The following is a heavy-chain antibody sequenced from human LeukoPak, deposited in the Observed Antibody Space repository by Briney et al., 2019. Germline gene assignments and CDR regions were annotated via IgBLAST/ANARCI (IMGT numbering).Heavy chain of an antibody. CDR3: ARDRAVAGAVEAFDI. D-gene: IGHD6-19*01. J-gene: IGHJ3*02. V-gene: IGHV3-30-3*01. CDR1: GFTFSSYA. Sequence: AGGSLRLSCAASGFTFSSYAMHWVRQAPGKGLEWVAVISYDGSNKYYADSVKGRFTISRDNSKNTLYLQMNSLRAEDTAVYYCARDRAVAGAVEAFDIWGQGTMVTVSS. CDR2: ISYDGSNK.